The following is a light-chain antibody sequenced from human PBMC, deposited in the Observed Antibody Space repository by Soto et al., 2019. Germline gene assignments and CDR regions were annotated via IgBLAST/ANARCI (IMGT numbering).Light chain of an antibody. Sequence: QSVLTQPASVSGSPGQSITISCTGTSSDVGGYNSVSWYQQHPGKAPKFMIYDVSNRPSGVSSRFSGSKSGNTASLTISGLQAEDEADYYCSSYTSSSTPWVFGGGTKVTVL. CDR2: DVS. J-gene: IGLJ2*01. CDR3: SSYTSSSTPWV. V-gene: IGLV2-14*01. CDR1: SSDVGGYNS.